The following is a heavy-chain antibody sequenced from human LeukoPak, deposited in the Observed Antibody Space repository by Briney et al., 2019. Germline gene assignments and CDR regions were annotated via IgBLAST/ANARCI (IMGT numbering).Heavy chain of an antibody. Sequence: GGSLRLSCAASGFTFSDYNMRWIRQAPGKGLEWVSSISRSGSTKYYADSVKGRFTISRDNAKNSLFLQMNSLRAEDTAVYYCAKGPAARRGEFGYWGQGTLVTVSS. V-gene: IGHV3-11*01. D-gene: IGHD6-6*01. CDR3: AKGPAARRGEFGY. CDR1: GFTFSDYN. CDR2: ISRSGSTK. J-gene: IGHJ4*02.